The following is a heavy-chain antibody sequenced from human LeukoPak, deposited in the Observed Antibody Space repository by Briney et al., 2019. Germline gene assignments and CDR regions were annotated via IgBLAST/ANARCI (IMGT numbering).Heavy chain of an antibody. Sequence: PSETLSLTCAVYGGSFSGYYWSWIRQAPGKGLEWIGEINHSGSTNYNPSLKSRVTISVDTSKNQFSLKLSSVTAADTAVYYCAREVIQLLDYWGQGTLVTVSS. D-gene: IGHD5-18*01. CDR1: GGSFSGYY. CDR2: INHSGST. CDR3: AREVIQLLDY. V-gene: IGHV4-34*01. J-gene: IGHJ4*02.